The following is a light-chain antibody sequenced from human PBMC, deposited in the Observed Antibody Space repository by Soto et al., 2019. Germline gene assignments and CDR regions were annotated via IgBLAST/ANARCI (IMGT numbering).Light chain of an antibody. J-gene: IGKJ5*01. CDR1: QSVTKS. V-gene: IGKV3-15*01. CDR3: QQYNNWPPTFT. Sequence: EIVLTQSPGTLSLSPGERATLSCRSSQSVTKSLAWYQQKPGQAPRLLIYGASTRATGIPARFSGSGSGTEFTLTISSLQSEDFAVYYCQQYNNWPPTFTFGQGTRLE. CDR2: GAS.